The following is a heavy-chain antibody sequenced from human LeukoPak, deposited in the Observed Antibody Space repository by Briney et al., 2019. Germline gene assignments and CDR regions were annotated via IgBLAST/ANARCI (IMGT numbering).Heavy chain of an antibody. CDR2: IYYGGST. CDR3: ARDSGGDYESWVNAFDI. V-gene: IGHV4-31*03. J-gene: IGHJ3*02. Sequence: SETLSLTCTVSGGSISSGGYYWSWIRQHPGKGLEWIGHIYYGGSTYYNPSLKSRVTISVDTSKNQFSLKLSSVTAADTAVYYCARDSGGDYESWVNAFDIWGQGTMVTVSS. D-gene: IGHD4-17*01. CDR1: GGSISSGGYY.